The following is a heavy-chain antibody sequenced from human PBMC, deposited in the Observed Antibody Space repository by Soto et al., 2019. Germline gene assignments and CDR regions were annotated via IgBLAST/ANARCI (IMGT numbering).Heavy chain of an antibody. CDR3: ARDSGWAFDS. CDR2: ISSSKTYI. D-gene: IGHD6-19*01. Sequence: EVQLVESGGGLVQPGQSLRVSCAASGFSFSSYSMNWVRQAPGKGLEWISYISSSKTYIWYADSVKGRFTISRDNAKNSLSLQMNSLRDEDTAVYYCARDSGWAFDSWGLGTMVTVSS. CDR1: GFSFSSYS. J-gene: IGHJ3*02. V-gene: IGHV3-48*02.